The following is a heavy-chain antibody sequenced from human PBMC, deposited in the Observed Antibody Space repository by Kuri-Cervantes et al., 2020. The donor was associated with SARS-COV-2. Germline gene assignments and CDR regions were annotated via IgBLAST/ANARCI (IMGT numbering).Heavy chain of an antibody. CDR3: ARGLRGSGSYSHAHYGMDV. CDR1: GFTSIDSY. V-gene: IGHV3-11*06. J-gene: IGHJ6*02. CDR2: ISSSSSYT. D-gene: IGHD3-10*01. Sequence: GGPLRLPCAASGFTSIDSYMSWIRQPPGKGLEWVSYISSSSSYTNYADSVKGRFTISRDNAKNSLYLQMNSLKAEDTAVYYCARGLRGSGSYSHAHYGMDVWGQGTMVTVAS.